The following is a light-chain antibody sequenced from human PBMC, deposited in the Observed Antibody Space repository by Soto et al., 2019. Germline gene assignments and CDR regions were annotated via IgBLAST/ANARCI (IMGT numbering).Light chain of an antibody. V-gene: IGKV1-5*01. Sequence: DTQMTPSPSTLSGSIGERGSITCRASRSISNWVAWYQQKPGKAPKLLISDASDLERGVPSRFSGAGSGTEFTLTISSLQPDDAATYYCQQYDSYSWTFGQGTKVDIK. CDR2: DAS. CDR3: QQYDSYSWT. CDR1: RSISNW. J-gene: IGKJ1*01.